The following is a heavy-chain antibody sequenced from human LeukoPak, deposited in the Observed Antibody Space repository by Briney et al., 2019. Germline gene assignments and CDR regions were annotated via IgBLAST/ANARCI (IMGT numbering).Heavy chain of an antibody. CDR2: IKSKTDGGTT. Sequence: PGGSLRLSCAVSGFTLSDHYMDWVRQAPGKGLEWVGRIKSKTDGGTTDYAAPVKGRFTISRDDSKNTLYLQMNSLKTEDTAVYYCTTDTLLWFGESNWFDPWGQGTLVTVSS. D-gene: IGHD3-10*01. V-gene: IGHV3-15*01. CDR3: TTDTLLWFGESNWFDP. CDR1: GFTLSDHY. J-gene: IGHJ5*02.